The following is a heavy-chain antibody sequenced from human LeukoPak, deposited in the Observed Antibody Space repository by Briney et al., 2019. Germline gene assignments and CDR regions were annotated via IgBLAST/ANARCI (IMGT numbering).Heavy chain of an antibody. V-gene: IGHV3-30*19. J-gene: IGHJ3*02. CDR2: ISYDGSNK. Sequence: PGGSLSLSCATSGFTFSDYGVHWVRRPPGMGLEWVAVISYDGSNKYYADSVKGRFTISRDNSKNTLYLQMNSLRAEDTAVYYCARERFRGGEGAFDIWGQGTMVTVSS. CDR1: GFTFSDYG. D-gene: IGHD3-16*01. CDR3: ARERFRGGEGAFDI.